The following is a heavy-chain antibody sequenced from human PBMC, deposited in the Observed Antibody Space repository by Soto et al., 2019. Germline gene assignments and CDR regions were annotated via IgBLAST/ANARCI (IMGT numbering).Heavy chain of an antibody. CDR1: GGSISSSSYY. Sequence: KSSETLSLTCTVSGGSISSSSYYWGWIRQPPGKGLEWIGSIYYSGSTYYNPSLKSRVTISVDTSKNQFSLKLSSVTAADTAVYYCARHAGTNYYYYGMDVWGQGTTVTVSS. D-gene: IGHD6-13*01. J-gene: IGHJ6*02. CDR2: IYYSGST. V-gene: IGHV4-39*01. CDR3: ARHAGTNYYYYGMDV.